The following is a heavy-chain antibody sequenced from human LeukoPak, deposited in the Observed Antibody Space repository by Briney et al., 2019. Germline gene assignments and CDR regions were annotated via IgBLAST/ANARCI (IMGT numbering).Heavy chain of an antibody. D-gene: IGHD6-13*01. CDR1: GYTFTSYD. V-gene: IGHV1-8*01. CDR2: MNPKSGNT. J-gene: IGHJ3*02. CDR3: ARDIGSSGDDAFDI. Sequence: ASVRVSCKASGYTFTSYDINWVRQATGQGLEWMGWMNPKSGNTGYAQKFQGRVTIARDTSASTAYMELSSLRSEDTAVYYCARDIGSSGDDAFDIWGQGTMVTVSS.